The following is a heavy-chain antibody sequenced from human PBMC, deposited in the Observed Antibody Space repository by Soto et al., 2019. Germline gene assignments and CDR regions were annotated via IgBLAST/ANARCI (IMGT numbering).Heavy chain of an antibody. Sequence: GGSLRLSCAASGFTFSSYAMHWVRQAPGKGLEYVSAISSNGGSTYYANSVKGRFTISRDNSKNTLYLQMGSLRAEDMAVYYCARGGYGSGSYYNVLAEYFQHWGQGTLVTASS. J-gene: IGHJ1*01. CDR3: ARGGYGSGSYYNVLAEYFQH. CDR1: GFTFSSYA. D-gene: IGHD3-10*01. CDR2: ISSNGGST. V-gene: IGHV3-64*01.